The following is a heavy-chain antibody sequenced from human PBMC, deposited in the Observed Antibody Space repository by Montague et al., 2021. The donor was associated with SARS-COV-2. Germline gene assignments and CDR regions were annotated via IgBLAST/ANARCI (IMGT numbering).Heavy chain of an antibody. V-gene: IGHV4-34*01. CDR2: VIHGGKT. D-gene: IGHD7-27*01. Sequence: SETLSLTCAVYCAGFVSWHWGGVRQCTRLDLGWSSEVIHGGKTSYNPSLQSRLTMSVDTYKKQFSLRLSSVTAADTAVYFCAKGSHIYETRGLRTGWFDPWGQGTLVTVSS. J-gene: IGHJ5*02. CDR1: CAGFVSWH. CDR3: AKGSHIYETRGLRTGWFDP.